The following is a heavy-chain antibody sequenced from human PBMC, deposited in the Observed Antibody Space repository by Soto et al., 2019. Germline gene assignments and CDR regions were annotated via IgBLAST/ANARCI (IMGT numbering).Heavy chain of an antibody. Sequence: EVQLVESGGALVQPGGSLRLSCAASGFAFSGYSMNWFRQPPGKGLEWVSYISTSGTTVYYAESVRGRFTISRDNAKNSLYLQRNSLRAEDTAVYHCARDVGPYYAKLDCWGQGTLVTVSS. CDR1: GFAFSGYS. CDR2: ISTSGTTV. D-gene: IGHD3-10*01. CDR3: ARDVGPYYAKLDC. J-gene: IGHJ4*02. V-gene: IGHV3-48*01.